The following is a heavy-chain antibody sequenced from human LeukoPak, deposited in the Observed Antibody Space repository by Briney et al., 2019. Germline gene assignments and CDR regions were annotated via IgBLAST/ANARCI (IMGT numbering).Heavy chain of an antibody. CDR2: LSGSAGGT. CDR1: GITLSNYV. V-gene: IGHV3-23*01. CDR3: AKRGVVVRVFLVGFHKEAYYFDS. D-gene: IGHD3-16*02. Sequence: PGGSLRLSCGVSGITLSNYVMSWVRQAPGKGLEWVAGLSGSAGGTNYADSVKGRFTISRDNSKNTLFLQMDRLRAEDTAVYFCAKRGVVVRVFLVGFHKEAYYFDSWGQGAQVTVSS. J-gene: IGHJ4*02.